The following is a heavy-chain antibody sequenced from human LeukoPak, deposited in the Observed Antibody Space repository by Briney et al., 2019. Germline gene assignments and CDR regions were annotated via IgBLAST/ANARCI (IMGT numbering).Heavy chain of an antibody. V-gene: IGHV3-30*04. Sequence: GGSLRLSCAASGFTFSSYAMHWVRQAPGKGLEWVAVISYDGSNKYYADSVKGRFTISRDNSKNTLYLQMNSLRAEDTAVYYCMVVPAAIAGNWFDPWGQGTLVTVSS. D-gene: IGHD2-2*01. CDR2: ISYDGSNK. J-gene: IGHJ5*02. CDR3: MVVPAAIAGNWFDP. CDR1: GFTFSSYA.